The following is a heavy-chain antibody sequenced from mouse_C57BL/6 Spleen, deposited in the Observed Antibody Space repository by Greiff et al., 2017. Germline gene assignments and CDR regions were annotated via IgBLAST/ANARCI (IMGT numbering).Heavy chain of an antibody. CDR1: GYTFTSYW. Sequence: VQLQQSGAELVKPGASVKLSCKASGYTFTSYWMPWVKQTPGQGLEWIGMIHTNSGSTHYNEKFKSKTTITVDKSSSTAYMQLSSLTVEYAAVYYGARGDYVSSLGYWGQGTTLTVSS. V-gene: IGHV1-64*01. D-gene: IGHD1-1*01. CDR2: IHTNSGST. CDR3: ARGDYVSSLGY. J-gene: IGHJ2*01.